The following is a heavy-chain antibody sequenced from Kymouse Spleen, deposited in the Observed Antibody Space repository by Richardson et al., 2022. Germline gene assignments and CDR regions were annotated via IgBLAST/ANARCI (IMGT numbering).Heavy chain of an antibody. CDR1: GFTFSGSA. V-gene: IGHV3-73*02. Sequence: EVQLVESGGGLVQPGGSLKLSCAASGFTFSGSAMHWVRQASGKGLEWVGRIRSKANSYATAYAASVKGRFTISRDDSKNTAYLQMNSLKTEDTAVYYCTTNDILTGYYNGTFDYWGQGTLVTVSS. CDR3: TTNDILTGYYNGTFDY. J-gene: IGHJ4*02. D-gene: IGHD3-9*01. CDR2: IRSKANSYAT.